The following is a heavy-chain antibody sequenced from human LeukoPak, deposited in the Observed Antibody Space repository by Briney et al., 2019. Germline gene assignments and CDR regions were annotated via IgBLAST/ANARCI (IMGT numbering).Heavy chain of an antibody. J-gene: IGHJ4*02. CDR1: GFTFSSYW. D-gene: IGHD5-18*01. CDR3: ARHLSGVTGYTYGRGIDY. V-gene: IGHV3-7*01. Sequence: GGSLRLSCAASGFTFSSYWMSWVRQAPGKGLEWVANIKKDGSEKYYVDAVKGRFTISRDNAKTSLYLQMNSLRAEDTAVYYCARHLSGVTGYTYGRGIDYWGQGTLVTVSS. CDR2: IKKDGSEK.